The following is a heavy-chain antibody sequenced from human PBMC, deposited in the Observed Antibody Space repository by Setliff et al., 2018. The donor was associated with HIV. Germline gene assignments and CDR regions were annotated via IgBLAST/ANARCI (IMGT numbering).Heavy chain of an antibody. Sequence: PSETLSLTCSVAGASMTSHYLTWIRQPRGMGLEWIGNIYGSGTTKYNPSLRSRVTISVDKSKNQLSLSLDSVTAADTAVYYCATDPKGDGRAYFDSWGQGTLVTVSS. CDR1: GASMTSHY. CDR3: ATDPKGDGRAYFDS. D-gene: IGHD3-16*01. CDR2: IYGSGTT. J-gene: IGHJ4*02. V-gene: IGHV4-59*11.